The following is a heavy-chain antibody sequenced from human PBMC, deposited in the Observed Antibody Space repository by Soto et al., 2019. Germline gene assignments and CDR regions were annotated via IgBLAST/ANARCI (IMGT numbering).Heavy chain of an antibody. J-gene: IGHJ4*02. D-gene: IGHD6-6*01. CDR1: GFTFSSYG. Sequence: QVQLVESGGGVVQPGRSLRLSCAASGFTFSSYGMHWVRQAPGKGLEWVAFISYDGSNKYHADSVKGRFTISRDKSKNTLYLQMNSLRAEDTAVYYFAKDRIASRQSYFDYWGQGTLVTASS. V-gene: IGHV3-30*18. CDR3: AKDRIASRQSYFDY. CDR2: ISYDGSNK.